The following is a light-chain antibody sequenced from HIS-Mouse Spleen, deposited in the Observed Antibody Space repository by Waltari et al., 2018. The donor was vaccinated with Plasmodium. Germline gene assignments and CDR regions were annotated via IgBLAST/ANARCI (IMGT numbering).Light chain of an antibody. V-gene: IGLV3-1*01. Sequence: SYELTQPPSVSVSPGQTASITCSGDKLGDKYACWYQQKPGQSPVRVIYQDSKRPSGIPERFSRSNAGNTATLTISGTQGMDEADYYCQAWDSSTVVFGGGTKLTVL. CDR3: QAWDSSTVV. CDR2: QDS. CDR1: KLGDKY. J-gene: IGLJ2*01.